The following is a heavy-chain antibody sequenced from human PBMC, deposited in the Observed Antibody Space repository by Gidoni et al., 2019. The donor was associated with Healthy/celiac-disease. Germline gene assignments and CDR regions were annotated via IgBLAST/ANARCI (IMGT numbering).Heavy chain of an antibody. D-gene: IGHD2-21*01. CDR1: GSSVSSGSYY. V-gene: IGHV4-61*01. CDR2: IYYSGST. Sequence: QVQLQESGPGLVKPSETLSLTCTVSGSSVSSGSYYWSWIRQPPGKGLEWIGYIYYSGSTNYNPSLKSRVTISVDTSKNQFSLKLSSVTAADTAVYYCARGVNCGGDCFDYWGQGTLVTVSS. CDR3: ARGVNCGGDCFDY. J-gene: IGHJ4*02.